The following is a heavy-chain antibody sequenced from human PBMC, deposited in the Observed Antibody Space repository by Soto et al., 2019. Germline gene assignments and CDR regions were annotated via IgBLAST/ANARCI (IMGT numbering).Heavy chain of an antibody. V-gene: IGHV3-30*18. D-gene: IGHD2-15*01. J-gene: IGHJ6*02. CDR3: AKDLTLLLGYYYYGMDV. Sequence: PGGSLRLSCAASGFTFSSYGMHWVRQAPGKGLEWVAVISYDGSNKYYADSVKGRFTISRDNSKNTLYLQMNSLRAEDTAVYYCAKDLTLLLGYYYYGMDVWGQGTTVTVSS. CDR1: GFTFSSYG. CDR2: ISYDGSNK.